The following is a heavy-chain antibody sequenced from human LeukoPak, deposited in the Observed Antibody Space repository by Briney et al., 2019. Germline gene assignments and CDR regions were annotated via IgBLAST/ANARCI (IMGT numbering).Heavy chain of an antibody. D-gene: IGHD3-22*01. J-gene: IGHJ4*02. V-gene: IGHV1-69*06. CDR1: GGTFGSYA. CDR3: ARGVRGYYDSSGYYYDY. Sequence: SVKVSCKASGGTFGSYAISWVRQAPGQGLEWMGGITPIFGTGNYAEKLQDRVTITADKSTSTAYMELSSLRSEDTAVYYCARGVRGYYDSSGYYYDYWGQGTLVAVSS. CDR2: ITPIFGTG.